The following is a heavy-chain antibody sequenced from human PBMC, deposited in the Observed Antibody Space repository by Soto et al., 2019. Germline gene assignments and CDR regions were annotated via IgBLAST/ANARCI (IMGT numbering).Heavy chain of an antibody. J-gene: IGHJ4*02. CDR3: ARDRGYSTFDY. CDR2: IDQDGSEK. Sequence: PGGSLRLSCAASGFTFSSYWMSWVRQAPGEGLEWVANIDQDGSEKNYVDSVKGRFTISRDNAKNSLYLQINSLRAEDTALYYCARDRGYSTFDYWGQGTLVTVSS. CDR1: GFTFSSYW. D-gene: IGHD5-18*01. V-gene: IGHV3-7*01.